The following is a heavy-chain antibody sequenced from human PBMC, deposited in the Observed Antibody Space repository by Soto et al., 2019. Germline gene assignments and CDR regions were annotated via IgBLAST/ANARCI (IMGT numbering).Heavy chain of an antibody. J-gene: IGHJ4*02. CDR3: ASKAACGGDCYAFDS. D-gene: IGHD2-21*02. CDR2: IIPLFGTT. V-gene: IGHV1-69*06. CDR1: GGIFSSNT. Sequence: QVYLVQSGAEVKKPGSSVKISCKASGGIFSSNTINWVRQAAGQGLEWMGGIIPLFGTTNYAEKFQGRVTITADIDTKTEYMELTSLRSEDTAVYYCASKAACGGDCYAFDSWGQGTLVTVSS.